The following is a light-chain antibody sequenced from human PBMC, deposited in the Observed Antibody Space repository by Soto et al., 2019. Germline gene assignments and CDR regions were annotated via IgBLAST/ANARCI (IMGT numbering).Light chain of an antibody. J-gene: IGLJ2*01. CDR2: TNN. CDR1: SSNIGSNF. Sequence: QSVLTQPPSASGTPGQRVTISCSGSSSNIGSNFVYWYQHLPGTAPKLLIYTNNKRPSGIPDRFSGSRSGTLATLGITGLQTGDEADYYCGSWDSSLSAGLFGGGTKLTVL. V-gene: IGLV1-51*01. CDR3: GSWDSSLSAGL.